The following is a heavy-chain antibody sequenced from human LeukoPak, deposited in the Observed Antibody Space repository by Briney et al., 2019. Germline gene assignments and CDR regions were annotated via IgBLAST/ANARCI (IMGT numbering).Heavy chain of an antibody. CDR3: AVRSGYDCFDY. D-gene: IGHD5-12*01. J-gene: IGHJ4*02. Sequence: GGSLRLSCGASGFTFSSYAISWVRQAPGKGLEWVSAISGSGGSTYYADSVKGRFTISRDNSKNTLYLQMNSLRAEDTAVYYCAVRSGYDCFDYWGQGTLVTVSS. CDR1: GFTFSSYA. V-gene: IGHV3-23*01. CDR2: ISGSGGST.